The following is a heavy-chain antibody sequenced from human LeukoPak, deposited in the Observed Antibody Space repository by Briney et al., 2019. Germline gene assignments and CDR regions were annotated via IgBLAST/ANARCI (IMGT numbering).Heavy chain of an antibody. D-gene: IGHD3-9*01. CDR1: GFTVNTYG. CDR2: IRNDGDEK. V-gene: IGHV3-30*02. CDR3: AKDDILTGYSLDY. Sequence: GGSLRLSCAASGFTVNTYGMHWVRQAPDKGLEWVAFIRNDGDEKSYAESVKGRSTISRDTSKNTLYLQMNSLRADDTAVYYCAKDDILTGYSLDYWGQGTLVTVSS. J-gene: IGHJ4*02.